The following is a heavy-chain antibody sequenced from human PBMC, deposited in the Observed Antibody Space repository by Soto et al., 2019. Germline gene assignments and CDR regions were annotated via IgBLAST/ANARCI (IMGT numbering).Heavy chain of an antibody. V-gene: IGHV1-69*01. D-gene: IGHD1-26*01. CDR2: IISIFGAA. CDR3: AQDASGNSRAY. Sequence: QVQLVQSGAEVKKPGSSVKVSCKASGGTFSSYTMSWGRQAPGQGLEWMGGIISIFGAAKNAQKFHDRLTVTADESTSTAYMELKSLRSEDSAVYYCAQDASGNSRAYWGQGTLVIASS. CDR1: GGTFSSYT. J-gene: IGHJ4*02.